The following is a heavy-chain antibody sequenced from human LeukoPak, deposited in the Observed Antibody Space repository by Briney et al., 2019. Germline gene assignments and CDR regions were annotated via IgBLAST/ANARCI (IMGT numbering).Heavy chain of an antibody. Sequence: PGGSLRLSCAASGFTFSDYYMSWIRQAPGKGLEWVSYISSSGSSIYYADSVKGRYTMSRDNAKKSLYLQMNSLRAEDTAVYYCAELGITMIGGVWGKGTTVTVSS. CDR1: GFTFSDYY. J-gene: IGHJ6*04. CDR3: AELGITMIGGV. D-gene: IGHD3-10*02. V-gene: IGHV3-11*04. CDR2: ISSSGSSI.